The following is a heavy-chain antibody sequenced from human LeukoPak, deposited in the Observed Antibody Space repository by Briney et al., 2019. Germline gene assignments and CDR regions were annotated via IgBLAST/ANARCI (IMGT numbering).Heavy chain of an antibody. CDR2: ISASGVST. D-gene: IGHD5-12*01. J-gene: IGHJ4*02. Sequence: GGSLRLSCAASGFTFSSFDMSWVRQAPGMGLEWVSTISASGVSTYYADSVKGRFTISRDNSRNTLYLQMNSLRGEDTAIYYCAKVYTLRGPLKYFDSWGQGTLVTVSS. CDR3: AKVYTLRGPLKYFDS. V-gene: IGHV3-23*01. CDR1: GFTFSSFD.